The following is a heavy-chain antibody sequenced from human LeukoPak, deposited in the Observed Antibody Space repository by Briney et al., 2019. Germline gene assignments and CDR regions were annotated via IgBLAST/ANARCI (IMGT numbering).Heavy chain of an antibody. D-gene: IGHD4-17*01. CDR1: GFTFSSYA. J-gene: IGHJ5*02. V-gene: IGHV3-23*01. CDR2: ILGSGGNT. Sequence: GGSLRLSCAASGFTFSSYAMAWVRQAPGKGLEWVSHILGSGGNTYYADSVRGRFTISRDNSKNTLHLKMNSLRAEDTAVYFCARAKYDYGDPVGWFDPWGQGTLVTVSS. CDR3: ARAKYDYGDPVGWFDP.